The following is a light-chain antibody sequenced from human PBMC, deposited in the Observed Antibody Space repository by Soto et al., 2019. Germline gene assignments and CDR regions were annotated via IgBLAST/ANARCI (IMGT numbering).Light chain of an antibody. CDR2: GNS. Sequence: QSVLTQPPLVSGAPGQRVTISCTGSSSNIGAGYDVHWYQQLPGTAPKLLIYGNSNRPSGVPDRFSGSKSGTSASLAITGLQAEDEADYYCQSYDSSLSVVVFGGGTKVTVL. CDR3: QSYDSSLSVVV. V-gene: IGLV1-40*01. CDR1: SSNIGAGYD. J-gene: IGLJ2*01.